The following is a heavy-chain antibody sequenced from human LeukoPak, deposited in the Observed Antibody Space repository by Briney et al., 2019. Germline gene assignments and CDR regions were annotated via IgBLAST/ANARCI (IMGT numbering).Heavy chain of an antibody. V-gene: IGHV3-9*03. D-gene: IGHD2-2*01. CDR1: GFTFDDYA. CDR3: AKGQYSSTSCSPVWFDP. CDR2: ISWNSGSI. J-gene: IGHJ5*02. Sequence: PGGSLRLSCAASGFTFDDYAMHWVRQAPGKGLEWVSGISWNSGSIGYADSVKGRFTISRDNAKNSLYLQMNSLRAEDMALHYCAKGQYSSTSCSPVWFDPWGQGTLVTVSS.